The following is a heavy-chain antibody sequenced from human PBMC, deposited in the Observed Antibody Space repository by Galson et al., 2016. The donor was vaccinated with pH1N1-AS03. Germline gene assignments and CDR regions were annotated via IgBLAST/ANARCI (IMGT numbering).Heavy chain of an antibody. Sequence: PALVKPPQTLTLTCTFSGFSLSTGGVHVAWIRQPPGKALEWLALIFWDGETRYRPPLRSRLTITKDTSKNQVVLTMTNMDPVDTATYYCARSTHVNEGLDFWGQGTLVTVSS. CDR3: ARSTHVNEGLDF. CDR2: IFWDGET. J-gene: IGHJ4*02. CDR1: GFSLSTGGVH. V-gene: IGHV2-5*02. D-gene: IGHD2-8*01.